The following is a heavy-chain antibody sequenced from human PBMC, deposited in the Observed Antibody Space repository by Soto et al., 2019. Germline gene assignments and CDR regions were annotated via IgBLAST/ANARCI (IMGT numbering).Heavy chain of an antibody. V-gene: IGHV3-9*01. CDR2: ISWNSGNI. Sequence: EVQLVESGGGLVQPGRSLRLSCAASGFTFDDYAMNWVRQAPGKGLEWVSSISWNSGNIVYADSVKGRFTISRDNAKNSLYLQMNGLRAEDTAFYYCVKGHTTAVFSYFDLWGRGILVTVSS. CDR3: VKGHTTAVFSYFDL. D-gene: IGHD1-1*01. CDR1: GFTFDDYA. J-gene: IGHJ2*01.